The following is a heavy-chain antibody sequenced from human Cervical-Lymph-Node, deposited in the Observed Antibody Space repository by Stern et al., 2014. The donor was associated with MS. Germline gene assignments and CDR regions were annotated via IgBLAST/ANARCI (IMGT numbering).Heavy chain of an antibody. V-gene: IGHV3-21*01. Sequence: EVQLEESGGGLVKPGGSLRLSCAASGFTFSTYTMNWVRQAPGKGLEWVSSISSSSYYIYYADSVKGRFTISRDNAKNSLYLQMNSLRAEDTAVYYCARGVCSSTSCYGDYYYGMDVWGQGTTVTVSS. J-gene: IGHJ6*02. D-gene: IGHD2-2*01. CDR1: GFTFSTYT. CDR3: ARGVCSSTSCYGDYYYGMDV. CDR2: ISSSSYYI.